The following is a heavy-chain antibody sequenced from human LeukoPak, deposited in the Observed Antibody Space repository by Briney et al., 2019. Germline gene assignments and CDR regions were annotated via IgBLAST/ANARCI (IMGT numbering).Heavy chain of an antibody. CDR1: GYTFTSYA. Sequence: ASVTVSCKASGYTFTSYAISWVRQAPGQGLEWMGWISADNGNTDYAQRFQGRATMTTDTSTSTAYMELRSLRSDDTAVYYCARAALYGGNFPFDYWGQGTLVTVSS. D-gene: IGHD4-23*01. CDR2: ISADNGNT. CDR3: ARAALYGGNFPFDY. V-gene: IGHV1-18*01. J-gene: IGHJ4*02.